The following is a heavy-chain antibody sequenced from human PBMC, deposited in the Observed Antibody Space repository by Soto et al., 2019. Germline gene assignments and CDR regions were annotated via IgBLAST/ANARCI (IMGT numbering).Heavy chain of an antibody. J-gene: IGHJ5*02. CDR1: GFIFSRYG. D-gene: IGHD2-15*01. CDR2: ISYDGSNK. CDR3: ASLGYCSGGSCPSPWFDP. Sequence: QVQLVDSGGGVVQPGRSLRLSCTASGFIFSRYGMYWVRQAPGKGLEWVAAISYDGSNKYYADSVKGRFTISRDNSKNTLYLQMNSLRAEDTAVYYCASLGYCSGGSCPSPWFDPWGQGTLVTVSS. V-gene: IGHV3-30*03.